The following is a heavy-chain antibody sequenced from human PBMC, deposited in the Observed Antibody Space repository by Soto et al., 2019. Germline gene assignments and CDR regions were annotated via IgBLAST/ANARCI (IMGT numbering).Heavy chain of an antibody. CDR3: ARGGHYDILTGYYYYYGMDV. CDR2: INAGNGNT. Sequence: ASVKVSCKASGYTFTSYAMHWVRQAPGQRLEWMGWINAGNGNTKYSQKFQGRVTITRDTSASTAYMELSSLRSEDTAVYYCARGGHYDILTGYYYYYGMDVWGQGTTVTVSS. V-gene: IGHV1-3*01. J-gene: IGHJ6*02. CDR1: GYTFTSYA. D-gene: IGHD3-9*01.